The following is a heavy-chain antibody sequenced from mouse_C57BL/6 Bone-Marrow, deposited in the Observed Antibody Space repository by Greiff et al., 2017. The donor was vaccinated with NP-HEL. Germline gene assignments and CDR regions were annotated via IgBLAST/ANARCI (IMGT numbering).Heavy chain of an antibody. CDR2: IYPGDGDT. Sequence: VQLQQSGPELVKPGASVKISCKASGYAFSSSWMNWVKQRPGKGLEWIGRIYPGDGDTNYNGKFKGKATLTADKSSSTAYMQLSSLTSEDSAVYFCARAGGYYYAMDYWGQGTSVTVSS. J-gene: IGHJ4*01. CDR1: GYAFSSSW. CDR3: ARAGGYYYAMDY. V-gene: IGHV1-82*01.